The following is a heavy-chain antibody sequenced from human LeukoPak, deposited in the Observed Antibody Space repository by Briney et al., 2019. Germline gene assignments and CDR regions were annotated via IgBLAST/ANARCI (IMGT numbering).Heavy chain of an antibody. J-gene: IGHJ4*02. V-gene: IGHV1-2*02. D-gene: IGHD2-2*01. CDR3: ARGYYCSSISCAMYYFDY. Sequence: GASVKVSCKASGYTFTAYYMHWVRQAPGQGLEWMGWINPNSGGTNFAQKFQGRVTMTRDTSISTAYMELSRLRSDDTAVYYCARGYYCSSISCAMYYFDYWGQGTRVPVSS. CDR2: INPNSGGT. CDR1: GYTFTAYY.